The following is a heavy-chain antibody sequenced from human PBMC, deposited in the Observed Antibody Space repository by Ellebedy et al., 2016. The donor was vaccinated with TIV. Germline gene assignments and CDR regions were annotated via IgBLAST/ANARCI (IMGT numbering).Heavy chain of an antibody. CDR3: VGGVVAARDY. CDR2: MNPNSGNT. CDR1: GYTFTSYD. V-gene: IGHV1-8*01. J-gene: IGHJ4*02. D-gene: IGHD2-15*01. Sequence: ASVKVSXXASGYTFTSYDINWVRQATGQGLEWMGWMNPNSGNTGYAQKFQGRVTMTRNTSISTAYMELSSLRSEDTAVYYCVGGVVAARDYWGQGTLVTVSS.